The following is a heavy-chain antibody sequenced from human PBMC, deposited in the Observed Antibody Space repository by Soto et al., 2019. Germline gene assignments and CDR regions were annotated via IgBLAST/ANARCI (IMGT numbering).Heavy chain of an antibody. J-gene: IGHJ4*02. V-gene: IGHV1-18*01. D-gene: IGHD3-16*01. CDR1: GYTFTSYA. CDR3: ARDKNYDYVWGSREEADY. CDR2: ISAYNGNT. Sequence: ASVKVSCKASGYTFTSYAMHWVRQAPGQGLEWMGWISAYNGNTNYAQKLQGRVTMTTDTSTSTAYMELRSLRSDDTAVYYCARDKNYDYVWGSREEADYWGQGTLVTVSS.